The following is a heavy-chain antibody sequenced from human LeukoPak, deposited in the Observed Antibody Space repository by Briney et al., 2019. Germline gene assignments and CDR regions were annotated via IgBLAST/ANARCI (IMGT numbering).Heavy chain of an antibody. V-gene: IGHV4-31*03. CDR3: AGGGGIVVSSTSHPKRYFDY. J-gene: IGHJ4*02. CDR2: IYYSGST. CDR1: GGSISSGGYY. Sequence: SETLSLTCTVSGGSISSGGYYWSWIRQHPGKGLEWIGYIYYSGSTYYNPSLKSRVTISVGTSKNQFSLKLSSVTAAETAVYYCAGGGGIVVSSTSHPKRYFDYWAREPWSPSPQ. D-gene: IGHD2-15*01.